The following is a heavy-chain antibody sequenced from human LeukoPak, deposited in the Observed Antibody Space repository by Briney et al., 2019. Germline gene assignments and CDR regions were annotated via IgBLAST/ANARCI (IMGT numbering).Heavy chain of an antibody. Sequence: GGSLRLSCAASGFTFSSDEMNWVRQAPGKGLEWVSYISSSGSTIYYADSVKGRFTISRDNAKNSLYLQMNSLRAEDTAVYYCARRGVIITTFDYYYGMDVWGQGTTVTVSS. CDR1: GFTFSSDE. D-gene: IGHD3-10*01. CDR3: ARRGVIITTFDYYYGMDV. J-gene: IGHJ6*02. CDR2: ISSSGSTI. V-gene: IGHV3-48*03.